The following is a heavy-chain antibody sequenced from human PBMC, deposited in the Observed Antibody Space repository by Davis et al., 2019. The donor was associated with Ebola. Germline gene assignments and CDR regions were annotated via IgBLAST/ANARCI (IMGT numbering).Heavy chain of an antibody. CDR2: ISSSGSTI. Sequence: GESLKISCAASGFTFSSYAMSWVRQAPGKGLEWVSYISSSGSTIYYADSVKGRFTISRDNAKNSLYLQMNSLRAEDTAVYYCASAPAYGYSSSWYNRFELDYYGMDVWGQGTTVTVSS. CDR3: ASAPAYGYSSSWYNRFELDYYGMDV. D-gene: IGHD6-13*01. V-gene: IGHV3-48*04. J-gene: IGHJ6*02. CDR1: GFTFSSYA.